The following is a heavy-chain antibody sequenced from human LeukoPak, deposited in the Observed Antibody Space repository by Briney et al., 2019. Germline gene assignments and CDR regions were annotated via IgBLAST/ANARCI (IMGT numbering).Heavy chain of an antibody. D-gene: IGHD3-10*01. Sequence: ASVKVSCKVSGYTLTELSMHWVRQAPGKGLEWMGGFDPEDGETIYAQKFQGRVTMTEDTSTDTAYMELSSLRSEDTAVYYCATSAMVRGVIGYYYGMDVWGQGTTVTVSS. V-gene: IGHV1-24*01. CDR3: ATSAMVRGVIGYYYGMDV. J-gene: IGHJ6*02. CDR2: FDPEDGET. CDR1: GYTLTELS.